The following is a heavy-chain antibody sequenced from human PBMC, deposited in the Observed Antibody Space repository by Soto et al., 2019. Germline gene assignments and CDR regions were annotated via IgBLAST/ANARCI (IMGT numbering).Heavy chain of an antibody. CDR3: ARGLRYCSGGGCSYYGMDV. D-gene: IGHD2-15*01. Sequence: QVQLVQSGVEVKKPGASVKVSFKASGYTFTSYDLSWVRQAPGQGLEWMGGITIYNGNTIYAQKLQGRVTMTTDTSTSTAYMELRSLRSDDTAVYYCARGLRYCSGGGCSYYGMDVWGQGTTVTVSS. CDR2: ITIYNGNT. CDR1: GYTFTSYD. V-gene: IGHV1-18*01. J-gene: IGHJ6*02.